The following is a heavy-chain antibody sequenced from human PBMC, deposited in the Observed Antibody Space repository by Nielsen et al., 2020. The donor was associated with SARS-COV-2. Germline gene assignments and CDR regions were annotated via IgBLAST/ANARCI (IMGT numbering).Heavy chain of an antibody. J-gene: IGHJ4*02. CDR2: ITWNGDST. Sequence: GGSLRLSCAASGFTFDDYALSWVRHVPGKGLEWVSRITWNGDSTGYADSVKGRFTISRDNAKNSLFLQMNSLRAEDTAIYYCARDRDVDYFDSWGQGTLVTVSS. V-gene: IGHV3-20*04. CDR1: GFTFDDYA. CDR3: ARDRDVDYFDS.